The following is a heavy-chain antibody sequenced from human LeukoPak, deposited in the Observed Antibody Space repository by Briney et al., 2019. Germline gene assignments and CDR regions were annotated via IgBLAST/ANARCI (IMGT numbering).Heavy chain of an antibody. D-gene: IGHD3-9*01. J-gene: IGHJ4*02. CDR1: GFTFSSYA. Sequence: GGSLRLSCAASGFTFSSYAMSWVRQAPGKGLEWVSAISGSGGSTYYADSVKGRFTISRDNSKNTLYLQMNSLRAEDTAVYYCAKVGAPRILTGYKGYFDYWGQGTLVTVSS. CDR3: AKVGAPRILTGYKGYFDY. V-gene: IGHV3-23*01. CDR2: ISGSGGST.